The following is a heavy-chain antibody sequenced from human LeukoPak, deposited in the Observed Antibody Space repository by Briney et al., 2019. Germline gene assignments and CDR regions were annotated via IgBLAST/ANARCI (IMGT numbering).Heavy chain of an antibody. V-gene: IGHV1-2*02. CDR1: GYTFTSYY. CDR3: ARVGVAGTLYY. D-gene: IGHD6-19*01. J-gene: IGHJ4*02. Sequence: ASVKVSCKASGYTFTSYYIHSVRQAPGQGLEWMGWIDPHSGGTNYAQKFQGRVTMTRDTSISTAYMELSRLRSDDTAVYYCARVGVAGTLYYWGQGTLVTVSS. CDR2: IDPHSGGT.